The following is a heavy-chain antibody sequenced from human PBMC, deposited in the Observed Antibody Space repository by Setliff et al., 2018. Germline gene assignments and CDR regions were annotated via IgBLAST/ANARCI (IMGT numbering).Heavy chain of an antibody. CDR2: IKQDGSEK. CDR1: GFTFSWYW. D-gene: IGHD3-16*01. V-gene: IGHV3-7*01. J-gene: IGHJ4*02. Sequence: GALRLSCAAPGFTFSWYWRSWVRQAQGKGLGWVSNIKQDGSEKYYVDSVKGRFTISRDNAKNSLYLQMNSLRAEDTAVYYCARDGGEYWGQGTLVTVSS. CDR3: ARDGGEY.